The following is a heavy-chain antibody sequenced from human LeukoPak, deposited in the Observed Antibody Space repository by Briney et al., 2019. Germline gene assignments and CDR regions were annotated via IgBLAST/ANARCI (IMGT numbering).Heavy chain of an antibody. CDR2: ISTDAGET. D-gene: IGHD4/OR15-4a*01. Sequence: PGGSLRLSCAASGFTFSNSGMSWVRQAPGKGPEWVSAISTDAGETHYADSVKGRFTISRDNSKNTLYLQMNSLRAEDTAVYYCARRAGAYSHPYDYWGQGTLVTVSS. V-gene: IGHV3-23*01. CDR1: GFTFSNSG. CDR3: ARRAGAYSHPYDY. J-gene: IGHJ4*02.